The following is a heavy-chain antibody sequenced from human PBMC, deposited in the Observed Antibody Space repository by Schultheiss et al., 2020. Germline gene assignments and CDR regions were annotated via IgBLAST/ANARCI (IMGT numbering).Heavy chain of an antibody. CDR2: IKQDGSEK. CDR3: ARKKVGSAMDV. D-gene: IGHD1-26*01. V-gene: IGHV3-7*01. CDR1: GFTFSSYW. J-gene: IGHJ6*02. Sequence: GGSLRLSCAASGFTFSSYWMSWVRQAPGKGLEWVANIKQDGSEKYYVDSVKGRFTISRDNAKNTLYLQMNSLRAEDTAVYYCARKKVGSAMDVWGQGTTVTVSS.